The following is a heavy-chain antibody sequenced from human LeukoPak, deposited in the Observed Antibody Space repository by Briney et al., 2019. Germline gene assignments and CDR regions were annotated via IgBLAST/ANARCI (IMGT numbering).Heavy chain of an antibody. V-gene: IGHV3-48*03. CDR3: ARLSGSGSYHTPYDAFDI. Sequence: PGGSLRLSCAASGFTFSSYEMNWVRQAPGKGLEWVSYISSSGSTIYYADSVKGRFTISRDNAKNSLYLQMNSLRAEDTAVYYCARLSGSGSYHTPYDAFDIWGQGTMVTVSS. D-gene: IGHD3-10*01. J-gene: IGHJ3*02. CDR2: ISSSGSTI. CDR1: GFTFSSYE.